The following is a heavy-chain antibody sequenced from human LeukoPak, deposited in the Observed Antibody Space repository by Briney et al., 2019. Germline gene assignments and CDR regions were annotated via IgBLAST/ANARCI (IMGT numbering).Heavy chain of an antibody. CDR1: GFTFSSYS. V-gene: IGHV3-21*01. J-gene: IGHJ6*02. CDR3: ARDLAWFGEDGMDV. D-gene: IGHD3-10*01. Sequence: GGSLRLSCAASGFTFSSYSMNWVRQAPGKGLEWVSSISSSSSYIYYADSVKGRFTISRDNAKNSLYLQMNSLRVEDTAVYYCARDLAWFGEDGMDVWGQGTTVTVSS. CDR2: ISSSSSYI.